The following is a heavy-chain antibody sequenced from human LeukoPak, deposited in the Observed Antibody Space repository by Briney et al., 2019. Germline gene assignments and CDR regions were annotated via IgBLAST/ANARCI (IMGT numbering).Heavy chain of an antibody. CDR3: ARDLAWGAFDY. V-gene: IGHV3-74*01. Sequence: GGSLRLSCAASGFTFSTFWMHWVRQAPGKGLLWVSQTNTDGTNTNYADSAKGRFTISRDNAKKTLYLQMESLRVEDTAVYYCARDLAWGAFDYWGQGILVAVSS. J-gene: IGHJ4*02. CDR2: TNTDGTNT. D-gene: IGHD7-27*01. CDR1: GFTFSTFW.